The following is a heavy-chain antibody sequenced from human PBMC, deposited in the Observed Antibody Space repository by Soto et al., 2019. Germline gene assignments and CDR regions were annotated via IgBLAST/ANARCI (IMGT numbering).Heavy chain of an antibody. CDR2: INPNSGGT. Sequence: ASVKVSCKASGYTFTGYYMHWVRQAPGQGLEWMGWINPNSGGTNYAQKFQGRVTMTRDTSISTAYMELSRLRSDDTAVYYCARDYYYDSSGYYPTYDAFDIWGQGTMVTVSS. D-gene: IGHD3-22*01. CDR3: ARDYYYDSSGYYPTYDAFDI. CDR1: GYTFTGYY. V-gene: IGHV1-2*02. J-gene: IGHJ3*02.